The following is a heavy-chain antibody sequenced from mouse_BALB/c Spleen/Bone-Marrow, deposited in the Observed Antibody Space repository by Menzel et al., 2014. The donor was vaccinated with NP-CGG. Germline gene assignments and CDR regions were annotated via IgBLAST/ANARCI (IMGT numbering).Heavy chain of an antibody. Sequence: EVKVVESGGGLVKPGGSLKLSCAASGFTFSSYAMSWVRQSPDKRLEWVAVISSGGSYTYYHDTVTGRFTISKDNAKNNLYLEMSSLRSEDTAMNDCASGDVYFAYWGQGTLVTVSA. D-gene: IGHD2-1*01. CDR2: ISSGGSYT. CDR1: GFTFSSYA. CDR3: ASGDVYFAY. J-gene: IGHJ3*01. V-gene: IGHV5-9-4*01.